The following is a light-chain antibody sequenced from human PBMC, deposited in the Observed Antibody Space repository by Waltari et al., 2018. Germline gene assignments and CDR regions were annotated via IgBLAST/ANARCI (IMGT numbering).Light chain of an antibody. J-gene: IGKJ4*01. CDR1: QSLLHGHGRNF. CDR3: MQARQPPYT. CDR2: MGS. V-gene: IGKV2-28*01. Sequence: DLVMTQSPLSLPVTPGEPASIPCRSSQSLLHGHGRNFLDCYLQKPGQSPQLLIYMGSNRASGVPDRFSGSGSGTYFTLKISRVEAEDVGVYYCMQARQPPYTFGGGTKVEIK.